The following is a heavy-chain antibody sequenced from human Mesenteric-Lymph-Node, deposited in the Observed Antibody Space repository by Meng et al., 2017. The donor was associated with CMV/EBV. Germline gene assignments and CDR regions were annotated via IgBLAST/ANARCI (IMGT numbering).Heavy chain of an antibody. V-gene: IGHV4-30-4*08. CDR3: ALMIAAATNWFDP. J-gene: IGHJ5*02. CDR1: GGSISSGDYY. CDR2: IYYSGST. D-gene: IGHD6-25*01. Sequence: SGGSISSGDYYWTWIRQPPGKGLEWIGYIYYSGSTYYNPSLKSRVTISIDTSKNQFSLRLSSVIAADTAVYYCALMIAAATNWFDPWGQGTLVTVSS.